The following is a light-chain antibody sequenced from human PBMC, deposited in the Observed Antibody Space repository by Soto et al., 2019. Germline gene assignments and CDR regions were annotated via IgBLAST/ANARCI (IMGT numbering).Light chain of an antibody. CDR1: QGISSS. Sequence: DIQLTQSPSFLSASVGDRVTITCRASQGISSSLAWYQQKPGKAPKLLIYAASTLQSGVPSRFSGSGSGTEFTRTISSLQPEDFATYYCQQLNSYYFTFGPGTKVDIK. CDR2: AAS. J-gene: IGKJ3*01. CDR3: QQLNSYYFT. V-gene: IGKV1-9*01.